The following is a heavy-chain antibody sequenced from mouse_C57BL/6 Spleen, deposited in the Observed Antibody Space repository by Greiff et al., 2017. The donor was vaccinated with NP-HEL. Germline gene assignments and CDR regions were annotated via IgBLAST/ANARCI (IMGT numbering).Heavy chain of an antibody. V-gene: IGHV5-6*01. Sequence: EVKLMESGGDLVKPGGSLKLSCAASGFTFSSYGMSWVRQTPDKRLEWVATISSGGSYTYYPDSVKGRFTISRDNAKNTLYLQMSSLKSEDTAMYYCARHEGYSNLYYAMDYWGQGTSVTVSS. CDR2: ISSGGSYT. CDR1: GFTFSSYG. J-gene: IGHJ4*01. CDR3: ARHEGYSNLYYAMDY. D-gene: IGHD2-5*01.